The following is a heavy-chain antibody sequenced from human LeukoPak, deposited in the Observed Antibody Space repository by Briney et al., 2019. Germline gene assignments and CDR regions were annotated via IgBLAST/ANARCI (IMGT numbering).Heavy chain of an antibody. CDR2: INHSGST. CDR3: ASLTTENDY. J-gene: IGHJ4*02. Sequence: PSETLSLTCAVYGGSFSGYYWSWIRQPPGKGLEWIGEINHSGSTNYNPSLKSRVTISVDTSKNQFSLKLSSVTAADTAVYYCASLTTENDYWGQGTLVTVSS. CDR1: GGSFSGYY. D-gene: IGHD4-17*01. V-gene: IGHV4-34*01.